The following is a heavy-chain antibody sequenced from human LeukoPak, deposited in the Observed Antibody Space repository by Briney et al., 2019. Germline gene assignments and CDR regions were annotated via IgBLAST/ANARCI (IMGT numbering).Heavy chain of an antibody. CDR2: ISSSSSYI. V-gene: IGHV3-21*01. CDR3: ARDAEPYYYDSSGYYYYYYYMDV. D-gene: IGHD3-22*01. CDR1: GFTFSSYS. J-gene: IGHJ6*03. Sequence: GRSLRLSCAASGFTFSSYSMNWVRQAPGKGLEWVSSISSSSSYIYYADSVKGRFTISRDNAKNSLYLQMNSLRAEDTAVYYCARDAEPYYYDSSGYYYYYYYMDVWGKGTTVTVSS.